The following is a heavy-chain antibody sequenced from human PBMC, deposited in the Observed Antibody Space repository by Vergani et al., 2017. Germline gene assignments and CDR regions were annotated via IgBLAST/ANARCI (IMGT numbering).Heavy chain of an antibody. Sequence: EVYLVQSGTEVQRPRAIMRISCKVSGYTFTDHYMHWVKQAPGKGLEWMGLVDPEDGETTYSETFKGRVTITADISTDTAYLELTSLRSEDTAVYYCAIPQTVTTGGMEVWGQGTTVIVSS. D-gene: IGHD4-17*01. CDR3: AIPQTVTTGGMEV. V-gene: IGHV1-69-2*01. CDR2: VDPEDGET. CDR1: GYTFTDHY. J-gene: IGHJ6*02.